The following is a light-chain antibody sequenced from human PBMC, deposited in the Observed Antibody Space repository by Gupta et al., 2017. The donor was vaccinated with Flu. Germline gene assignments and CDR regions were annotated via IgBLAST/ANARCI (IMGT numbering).Light chain of an antibody. CDR1: ALPKQY. V-gene: IGLV3-25*01. CDR2: KDS. J-gene: IGLJ3*02. CDR3: QSADSSGTFWV. Sequence: GQTARITCSGDALPKQYAYWYQQKPGQAPVLVIFKDSERPSGIPERFSGSSSGTTATLTISGVQAEEEADYYCQSADSSGTFWVFGTGTKLTVI.